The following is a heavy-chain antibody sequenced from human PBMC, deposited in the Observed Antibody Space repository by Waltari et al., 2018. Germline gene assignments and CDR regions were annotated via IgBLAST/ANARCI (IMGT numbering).Heavy chain of an antibody. CDR2: ISGSGGST. Sequence: EVQLLESGGGLVQPGGSLRLSCAASGFTFSSYAMSWVRQAPGKGLEWVSAISGSGGSTYYADAVKGRFTISRYNCKNTLYLQMNSLRAEDTAVYYCAVSSHEPAEIGAFDIWGQGTMVTVSS. J-gene: IGHJ3*02. D-gene: IGHD3-10*01. CDR1: GFTFSSYA. CDR3: AVSSHEPAEIGAFDI. V-gene: IGHV3-23*01.